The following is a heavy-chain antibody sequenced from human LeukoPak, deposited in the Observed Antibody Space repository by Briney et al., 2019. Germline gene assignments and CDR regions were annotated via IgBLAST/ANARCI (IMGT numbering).Heavy chain of an antibody. CDR3: ARHKGHSSSWYWDY. Sequence: SETLSLTCTVSVGSISSYYWSWIRQPPGKGLEWIGYIYYSGSTKYNPSLKSRVTRSVDTSKNQFSLKLSSVTAADTAEYYCARHKGHSSSWYWDYWGQGTLSPSPQ. CDR2: IYYSGST. J-gene: IGHJ4*02. CDR1: VGSISSYY. D-gene: IGHD6-13*01. V-gene: IGHV4-59*08.